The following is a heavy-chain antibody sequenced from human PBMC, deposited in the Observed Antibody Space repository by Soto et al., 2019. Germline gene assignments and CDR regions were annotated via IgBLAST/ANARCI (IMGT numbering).Heavy chain of an antibody. CDR3: VRHGRSGGSSYSGWFDP. D-gene: IGHD2-15*01. CDR2: IYPIESDA. Sequence: PGESLKISCEASGYTFANYWIGWVRQMPGKGLELMGIIYPIESDARYSPSFQGQVIISADKSINTAYLQWSSLRASDTAIHYCVRHGRSGGSSYSGWFDPWGQGTLVTVSS. V-gene: IGHV5-51*01. CDR1: GYTFANYW. J-gene: IGHJ5*02.